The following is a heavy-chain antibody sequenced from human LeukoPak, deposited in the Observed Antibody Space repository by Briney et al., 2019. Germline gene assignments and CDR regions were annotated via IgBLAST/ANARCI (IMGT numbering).Heavy chain of an antibody. Sequence: GESLKISCKGSGYSFVDYWIGWVRQMPGKGPEWMGIIFPHDSDIKYSPSFQGQVTFSVDKSISTAYVQWSSLKASDTAIYYRARHGIKGCNSVNCYTSFYYYGMDVWGQGTTVTVSS. CDR2: IFPHDSDI. CDR3: ARHGIKGCNSVNCYTSFYYYGMDV. D-gene: IGHD2-2*02. J-gene: IGHJ6*02. CDR1: GYSFVDYW. V-gene: IGHV5-51*01.